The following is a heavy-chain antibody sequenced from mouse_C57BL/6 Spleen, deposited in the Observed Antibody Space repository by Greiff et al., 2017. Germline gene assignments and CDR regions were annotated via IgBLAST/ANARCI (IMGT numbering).Heavy chain of an antibody. CDR1: GYTFTDYE. CDR3: TRDWGYDY. V-gene: IGHV1-15*01. CDR2: LDPETGGT. J-gene: IGHJ2*01. Sequence: VQLQQSGAELVRPGASVTLSCKASGYTFTDYEMHWVKQTPVHGLEWIGALDPETGGTAYNQKFKGKAILTADKSTSTSYMELRSLTSEDSAVYYCTRDWGYDYWGQGTTLTVSS. D-gene: IGHD4-1*01.